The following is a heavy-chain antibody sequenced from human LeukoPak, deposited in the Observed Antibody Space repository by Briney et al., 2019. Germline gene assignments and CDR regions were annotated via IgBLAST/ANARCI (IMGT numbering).Heavy chain of an antibody. CDR2: ISPYNGNT. CDR1: GGTFSSYA. CDR3: ARASTTYYYGAP. Sequence: ASVKVSCKASGGTFSSYAISWVRQAPGQGLEWMGRISPYNGNTNYAQILQGRVTMTTDTSTSTAYMALRSLRSDDTAVYYCARASTTYYYGAPWGQGTLVTVSS. V-gene: IGHV1-18*01. D-gene: IGHD2/OR15-2a*01. J-gene: IGHJ4*02.